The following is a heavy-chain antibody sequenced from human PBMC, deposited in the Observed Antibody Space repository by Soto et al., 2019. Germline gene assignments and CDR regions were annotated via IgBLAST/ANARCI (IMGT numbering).Heavy chain of an antibody. D-gene: IGHD2-2*01. CDR1: GFTFSSYA. CDR2: ISGSGGST. J-gene: IGHJ5*02. CDR3: AREDIVVVPAALPHNWFDP. Sequence: GGSLRLSCAASGFTFSSYAMSWVRQAPGKGLEWVSGISGSGGSTYYADSVKGRFTISRDNAKNTLYLQMNSLRAEDTAVYYCAREDIVVVPAALPHNWFDPWGQGTLVTVSS. V-gene: IGHV3-23*01.